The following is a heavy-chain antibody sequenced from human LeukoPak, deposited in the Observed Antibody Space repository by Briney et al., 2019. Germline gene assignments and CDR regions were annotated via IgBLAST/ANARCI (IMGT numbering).Heavy chain of an antibody. Sequence: GGSLRLSCAASGFTFSSYSMNWVRQAPGKGLEWVSYISSSSSTIYYADSVKGRFTISRDNAKNSLYLQMNSLRAEDTAVYYCARIISYYDSSGSPGRSAFDIWGQGTMVTVSS. V-gene: IGHV3-48*04. CDR1: GFTFSSYS. J-gene: IGHJ3*02. D-gene: IGHD3-22*01. CDR2: ISSSSSTI. CDR3: ARIISYYDSSGSPGRSAFDI.